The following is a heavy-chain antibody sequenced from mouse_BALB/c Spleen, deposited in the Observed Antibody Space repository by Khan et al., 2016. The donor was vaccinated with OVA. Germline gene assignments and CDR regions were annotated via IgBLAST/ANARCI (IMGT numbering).Heavy chain of an antibody. V-gene: IGHV14-1*02. D-gene: IGHD2-13*01. CDR3: ARDGDAPWFAY. CDR1: GFNIKDYY. CDR2: IDPENGNT. Sequence: VPLQQSGAELVRPGALVNLSCKASGFNIKDYYMHWVKQRLEQGLEWIGWIDPENGNTIYDPQFQGKASITSDTSSNTAYRQRSSLTSEDTAGYYCARDGDAPWFAYWGQGTLVTVSA. J-gene: IGHJ3*01.